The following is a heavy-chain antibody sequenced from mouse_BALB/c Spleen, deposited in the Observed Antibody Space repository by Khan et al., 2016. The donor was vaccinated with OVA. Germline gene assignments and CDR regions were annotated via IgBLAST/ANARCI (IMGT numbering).Heavy chain of an antibody. Sequence: EVQLVESGPGLVKPSQSLSLACTVTGYSITSNYAWNWIRQFPGDKLEWMGYISYSGSTNYNPSLKRRISITRDTSKNQFFLQLNSVTTEDTATYYCARRNYYGYAMDYWGQGTSITVSS. CDR1: GYSITSNYA. D-gene: IGHD1-1*01. CDR3: ARRNYYGYAMDY. CDR2: ISYSGST. J-gene: IGHJ4*01. V-gene: IGHV3-2*02.